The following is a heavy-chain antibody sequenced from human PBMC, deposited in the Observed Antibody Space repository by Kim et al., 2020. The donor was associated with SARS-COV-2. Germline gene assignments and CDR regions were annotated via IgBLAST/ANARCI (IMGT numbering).Heavy chain of an antibody. CDR2: ISYGGSTK. D-gene: IGHD1-1*01. V-gene: IGHV3-30*18. CDR1: GITFSSYG. CDR3: TNGLKMWHGGGGNDYYY. Sequence: GGSLRLSCAASGITFSSYGMHWVRQAPGKGLEWVAVISYGGSTKNYAAAVKGRFTISKDTTKNTLYLQMSIRADEDTAVYYGTNGLKMWHGGGGNDYYY. J-gene: IGHJ6*01.